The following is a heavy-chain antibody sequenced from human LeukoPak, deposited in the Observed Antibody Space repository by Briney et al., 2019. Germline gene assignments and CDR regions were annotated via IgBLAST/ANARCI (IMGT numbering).Heavy chain of an antibody. V-gene: IGHV4-39*07. CDR2: IYYSGST. J-gene: IGHJ6*03. Sequence: PSETLSLTCTVSGGSISSSSYYWGWIRRPPGKGLEWIGSIYYSGSTYYNPSLKSRVTISVDTSKNQFSLKLSSVTAADTAVYYCARPYYYYMDVWAKGPRSPSP. CDR1: GGSISSSSYY. CDR3: ARPYYYYMDV.